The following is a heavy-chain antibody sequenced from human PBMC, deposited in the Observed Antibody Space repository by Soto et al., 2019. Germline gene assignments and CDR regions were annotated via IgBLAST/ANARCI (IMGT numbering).Heavy chain of an antibody. CDR2: IIPILGIA. CDR1: GGTFSSYT. V-gene: IGHV1-69*02. CDR3: AGFGYCSSTSCYDY. Sequence: QVQLVQSGAEVKKPGSSVKVSCKASGGTFSSYTISWVRQAPGQGLEWMGRIIPILGIANYAQKFQGRVTITADKPTSTAYMELSSLRSEDMAVYYCAGFGYCSSTSCYDYWGQGTLVTVSS. J-gene: IGHJ4*02. D-gene: IGHD2-2*01.